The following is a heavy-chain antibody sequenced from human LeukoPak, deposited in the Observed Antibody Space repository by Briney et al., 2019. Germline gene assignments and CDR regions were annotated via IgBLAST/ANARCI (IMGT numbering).Heavy chain of an antibody. CDR3: AGSDPGDAFDI. D-gene: IGHD1-26*01. Sequence: GGSLRLSCAASGFTFSRYWMSWVRQAPGKGLEWVANIKEDGSEKYYVDSVKGRFTISRDNAKNSLYLQMNSLRAEDTAVYYCAGSDPGDAFDIWGQGTMVTVSS. CDR2: IKEDGSEK. CDR1: GFTFSRYW. J-gene: IGHJ3*02. V-gene: IGHV3-7*01.